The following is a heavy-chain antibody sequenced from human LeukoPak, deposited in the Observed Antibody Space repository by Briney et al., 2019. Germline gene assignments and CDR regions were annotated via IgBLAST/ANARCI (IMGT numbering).Heavy chain of an antibody. CDR2: ISSGGESP. CDR1: GFIFSRYA. Sequence: PGGSLRLYCAASGFIFSRYAMSWGRQAPGKGLEWVCGISSGGESPYYADSVRGRFTISRDNSKNTLYLEINSLRAEDTAVYSCAKKSRDGYNPFDYLGQGTLVTVSS. V-gene: IGHV3-23*01. D-gene: IGHD5-24*01. CDR3: AKKSRDGYNPFDY. J-gene: IGHJ4*02.